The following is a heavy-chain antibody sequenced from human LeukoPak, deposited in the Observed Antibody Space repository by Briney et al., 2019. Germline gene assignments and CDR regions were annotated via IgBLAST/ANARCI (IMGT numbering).Heavy chain of an antibody. Sequence: GRSLRLSCAASGFTFSSYAMHWVRQAPGKGLEWVAVISYDGSNKYYADSVKGRFTISRDNSKNTLYLQMNSLRAEDTAVYYCAKCIVATNYYYYYMDVWGKGTTVTVSS. CDR3: AKCIVATNYYYYYMDV. J-gene: IGHJ6*03. CDR2: ISYDGSNK. D-gene: IGHD5-12*01. V-gene: IGHV3-30*01. CDR1: GFTFSSYA.